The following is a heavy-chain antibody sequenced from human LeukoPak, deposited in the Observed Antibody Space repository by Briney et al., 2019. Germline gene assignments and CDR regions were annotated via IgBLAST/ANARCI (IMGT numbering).Heavy chain of an antibody. CDR3: ARRTWNYALGY. Sequence: GGSLRLSCAASGFTFSDYYMSWLRQAPGKGGGWVSYISSSGSTIYYADSVKGRFTISRDNAKNSLYLQMNSLRAEDTAVYYCARRTWNYALGYWGQGTLVTVSS. J-gene: IGHJ4*02. D-gene: IGHD1-7*01. CDR1: GFTFSDYY. V-gene: IGHV3-11*01. CDR2: ISSSGSTI.